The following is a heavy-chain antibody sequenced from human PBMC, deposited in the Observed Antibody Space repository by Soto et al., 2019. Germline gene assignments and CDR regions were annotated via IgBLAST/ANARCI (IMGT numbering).Heavy chain of an antibody. J-gene: IGHJ6*02. CDR1: GVTFNNYA. V-gene: IGHV3-23*01. Sequence: EVQLLESGGGLVQPGGSLRLSCVASGVTFNNYAMTWVRQPPGKGLEWVSAMSGAGDTTYYADSVKGRFTISRDNPKNTLYLQMNSLRVEDTAVYYCAKVSLGATNITDYSYYGMDVWGQGTTVTVSS. D-gene: IGHD1-26*01. CDR3: AKVSLGATNITDYSYYGMDV. CDR2: MSGAGDTT.